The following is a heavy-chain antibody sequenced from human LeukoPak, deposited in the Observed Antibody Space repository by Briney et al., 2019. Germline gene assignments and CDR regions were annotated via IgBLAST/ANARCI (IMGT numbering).Heavy chain of an antibody. Sequence: SVKVSCKASGGTFSSYTISWVRQAPGQGLEWMGRIIPILGIANYAQKFQGRVTITADKSTSTAYMELSSLRSEDTAVYYCAREGGRKAEAGTRSPYHWGQGTLVTVSS. D-gene: IGHD6-19*01. CDR1: GGTFSSYT. CDR3: AREGGRKAEAGTRSPYH. CDR2: IIPILGIA. V-gene: IGHV1-69*04. J-gene: IGHJ4*02.